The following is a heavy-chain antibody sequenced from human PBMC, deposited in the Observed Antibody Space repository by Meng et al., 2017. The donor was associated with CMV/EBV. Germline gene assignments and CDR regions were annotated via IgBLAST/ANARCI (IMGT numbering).Heavy chain of an antibody. CDR1: GFTFSNAW. D-gene: IGHD1-1*01. V-gene: IGHV3-15*01. CDR2: IKSKTDGGTT. Sequence: GGSLRLSCAASGFTFSNAWMSWVRQAPGKGLEWVGRIKSKTDGGTTDYAAPVKGRFTIAKDDSKNTLYLQMHSLKAEDTAGYYCTTDGGTGTTGTGYYYYYGMDVWGQGTTVTVSS. J-gene: IGHJ6*02. CDR3: TTDGGTGTTGTGYYYYYGMDV.